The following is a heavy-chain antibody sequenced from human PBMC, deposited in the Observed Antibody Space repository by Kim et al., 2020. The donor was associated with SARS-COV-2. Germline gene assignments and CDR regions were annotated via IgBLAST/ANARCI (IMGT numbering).Heavy chain of an antibody. CDR3: AKDLGTGWFNFYYYGMD. Sequence: GGSLRLSCAASGFTFTNYAMNWVRQAPGKGPEWVSGISVNGANTYYADSVEGRFTISRDNPNNTLYLQMNSLRADDTAVYFCAKDLGTGWFNFYYYGMD. J-gene: IGHJ6*01. V-gene: IGHV3-23*01. CDR2: ISVNGANT. CDR1: GFTFTNYA. D-gene: IGHD6-19*01.